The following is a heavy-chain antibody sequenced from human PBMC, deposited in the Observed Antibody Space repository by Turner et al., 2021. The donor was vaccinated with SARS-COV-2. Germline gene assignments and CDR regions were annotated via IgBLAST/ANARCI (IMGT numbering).Heavy chain of an antibody. D-gene: IGHD3-3*01. Sequence: QLQLQKSGPGLVKPSETLSLTCTVSGGSISSSRYYWGWIRQPPGKGLEWIGSIYYSGSTNYNPSLKSRVTISVDTSKNQFSLKLSSVTAADTAVYYCARLDYDFWSGYPDRGYFDLWGRGTLVTVSS. CDR3: ARLDYDFWSGYPDRGYFDL. V-gene: IGHV4-39*01. CDR2: IYYSGST. CDR1: GGSISSSRYY. J-gene: IGHJ2*01.